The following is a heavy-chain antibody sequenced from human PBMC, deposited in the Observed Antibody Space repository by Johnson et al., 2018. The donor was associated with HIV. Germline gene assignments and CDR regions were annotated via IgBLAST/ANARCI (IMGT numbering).Heavy chain of an antibody. CDR3: ARAYNFWSGENDAFDI. CDR2: ISYDGSNK. Sequence: VQLVESGGGVVQPGRSLRLSCAASRFTLSTFDIHWVRQAPGKGLEWVAVISYDGSNKYYADSVKGRFTISRDNSKNTLYLQMNSLRAEDTAVYYCARAYNFWSGENDAFDIWGQGTMVTVSS. CDR1: RFTLSTFD. V-gene: IGHV3-30-3*01. D-gene: IGHD3-3*01. J-gene: IGHJ3*02.